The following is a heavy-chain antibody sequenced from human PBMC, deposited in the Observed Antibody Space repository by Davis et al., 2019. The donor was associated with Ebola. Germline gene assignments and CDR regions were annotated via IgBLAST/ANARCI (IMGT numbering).Heavy chain of an antibody. D-gene: IGHD1-26*01. J-gene: IGHJ6*02. Sequence: GGSLRLSCAASGFTFSSYAMHWVRQAPGKGLEWVAVISYDGSNKYYADSVKGRFTISRDNSKNTLYLQMNSLRAEDTAVYYCATRYRYGMDVWGQGTTVTVSS. CDR2: ISYDGSNK. V-gene: IGHV3-30*04. CDR1: GFTFSSYA. CDR3: ATRYRYGMDV.